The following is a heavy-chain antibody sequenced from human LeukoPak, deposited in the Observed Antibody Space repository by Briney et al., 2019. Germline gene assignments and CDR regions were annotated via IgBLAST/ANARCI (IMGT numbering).Heavy chain of an antibody. D-gene: IGHD3-9*01. CDR1: GFTFSSYS. J-gene: IGHJ6*03. CDR2: ISSSSSHI. Sequence: GGSLRLSCAASGFTFSSYSMNWVRQAPGKGLEWVSFISSSSSHIYYADSVKGRFIISRDNAKNSLYLQMNSLRAEDTAVYYCARVMSYYDILTGYPDYMDVWGKGTTVTVSS. V-gene: IGHV3-21*01. CDR3: ARVMSYYDILTGYPDYMDV.